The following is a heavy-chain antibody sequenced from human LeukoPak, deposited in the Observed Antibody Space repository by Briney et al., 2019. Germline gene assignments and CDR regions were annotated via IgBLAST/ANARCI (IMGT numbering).Heavy chain of an antibody. Sequence: PGGCLRLSCAASGFTFSSYGMHWVRQAPGKGLEWVAVIWYDGSNKYYADSVKGRFTISRDNSKNTLYLQMNSLRAEDTAVYYCARVRRNDAFDIWGQGTMVTVSS. V-gene: IGHV3-33*01. CDR3: ARVRRNDAFDI. CDR2: IWYDGSNK. D-gene: IGHD1-14*01. J-gene: IGHJ3*02. CDR1: GFTFSSYG.